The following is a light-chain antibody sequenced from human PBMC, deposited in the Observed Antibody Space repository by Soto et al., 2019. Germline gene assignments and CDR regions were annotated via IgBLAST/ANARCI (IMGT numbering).Light chain of an antibody. V-gene: IGLV1-44*01. CDR3: ATWYDSLNGPV. CDR1: SSNIGSNT. J-gene: IGLJ7*01. CDR2: SNN. Sequence: QSVLTQPPSASGTPGQRITISCSGSSSNIGSNTVNWYQQLPGTAPKLLIYSNNQRPSGVPDRFSGSKSGTSASLAISGLQSEDEADYYCATWYDSLNGPVFGGGTQLTVL.